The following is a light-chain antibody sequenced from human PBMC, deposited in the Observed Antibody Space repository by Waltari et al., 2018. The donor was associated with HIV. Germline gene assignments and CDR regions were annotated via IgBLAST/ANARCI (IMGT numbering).Light chain of an antibody. J-gene: IGLJ2*01. CDR1: SSNVGTKT. Sequence: QSVLTQSPSTSGTPGQRVTISCSGSSSNVGTKTVNWYQQVPGTAPKLLIYTNDQRPSGVPDRCSASKSGASASLAISGLRSEDEADYYCAAWDASLNAPVFGGGTKLTVL. CDR3: AAWDASLNAPV. CDR2: TND. V-gene: IGLV1-44*01.